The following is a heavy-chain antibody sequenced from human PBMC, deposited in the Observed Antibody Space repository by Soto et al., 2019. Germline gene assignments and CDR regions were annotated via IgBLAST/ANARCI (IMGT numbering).Heavy chain of an antibody. CDR3: AKYRRTEEEGFTLDY. V-gene: IGHV4-59*01. Sequence: PAETLCLASTFSVDSINNYYWRWIRQPPGKRLDLIGYIYYTGSPTYNTPLASRVTMSVDTSKNQFSLNLNSVNAADTAVYYCAKYRRTEEEGFTLDYWGRGTMVTVSS. CDR2: IYYTGSP. CDR1: VDSINNYY. D-gene: IGHD2-2*01. J-gene: IGHJ4*02.